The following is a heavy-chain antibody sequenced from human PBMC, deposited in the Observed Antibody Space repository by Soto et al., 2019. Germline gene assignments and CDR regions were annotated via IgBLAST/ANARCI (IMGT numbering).Heavy chain of an antibody. J-gene: IGHJ4*02. D-gene: IGHD3-22*01. CDR3: ARGLVGSTTAFDN. V-gene: IGHV3-53*02. CDR2: IYTPGST. CDR1: GFTVSPSS. Sequence: EVQVVETGGGLIQPGGSLRLPCAASGFTVSPSSMIWVRRAPGKGLEWVSTIYTPGSTYYADSVKGRFTISRDNSKNTLYLQMNSLRAEDTAVYYCARGLVGSTTAFDNWGQGTLVTVSS.